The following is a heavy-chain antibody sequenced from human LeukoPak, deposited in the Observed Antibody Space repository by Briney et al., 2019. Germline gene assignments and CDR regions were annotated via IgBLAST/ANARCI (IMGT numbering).Heavy chain of an antibody. D-gene: IGHD3-10*01. CDR1: RFTFSSYG. J-gene: IGHJ6*02. CDR3: AKDREEGFGEFYYYYYYGMDV. Sequence: PGGSLRLSCAASRFTFSSYGMHWVRQAPGKGLEWVAVISYDGSNKYYADSVKGRFTISRDNSKNTLYLQMNSLRAEDTAVYYCAKDREEGFGEFYYYYYYGMDVWGQGTTVTVSS. V-gene: IGHV3-30*18. CDR2: ISYDGSNK.